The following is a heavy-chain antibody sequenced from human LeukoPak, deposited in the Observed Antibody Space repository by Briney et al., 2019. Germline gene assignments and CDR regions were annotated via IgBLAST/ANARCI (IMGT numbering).Heavy chain of an antibody. CDR3: ARHRIGTTMVRGVPRGFDY. J-gene: IGHJ4*02. V-gene: IGHV4-34*01. D-gene: IGHD3-10*01. CDR1: GGSFSGYY. CDR2: INHSGST. Sequence: SETLSLTCAVYGGSFSGYYWSWIRQPPGKWLEWIGEINHSGSTNYNPSLKSRVTISVDTSKNQFSLKLSSVTAADTAVYYCARHRIGTTMVRGVPRGFDYWGQGTLVTVSS.